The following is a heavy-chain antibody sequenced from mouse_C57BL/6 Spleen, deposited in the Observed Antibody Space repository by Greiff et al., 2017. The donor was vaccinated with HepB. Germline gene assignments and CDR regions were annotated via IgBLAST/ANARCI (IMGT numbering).Heavy chain of an antibody. V-gene: IGHV5-4*01. Sequence: EVQLQESGGGLVKPGGSLKLSCAASGFTFSSYAMSWVRQTPEKRLEWVATISDGGSYTYYPDNVKGRFTISRDNAKNNLYLQMSHLKSEDTAMYYCARVDYDVDAMDYWGQGTSVTVSS. CDR1: GFTFSSYA. D-gene: IGHD2-4*01. CDR3: ARVDYDVDAMDY. CDR2: ISDGGSYT. J-gene: IGHJ4*01.